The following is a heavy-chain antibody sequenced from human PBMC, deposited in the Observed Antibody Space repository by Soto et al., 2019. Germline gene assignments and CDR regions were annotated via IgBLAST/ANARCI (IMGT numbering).Heavy chain of an antibody. D-gene: IGHD5-18*01. Sequence: PGGSLRLSCAASGFTFSSYWMHWVRQAPGKGLVWVSRINSDGSSTSYADSVKGRFTISRDNAKNTLYLQMNSLRAEDTAVYYCAKYGQSRYSYGYPADPWGQGTLVTVSS. CDR3: AKYGQSRYSYGYPADP. V-gene: IGHV3-74*01. J-gene: IGHJ5*02. CDR2: INSDGSST. CDR1: GFTFSSYW.